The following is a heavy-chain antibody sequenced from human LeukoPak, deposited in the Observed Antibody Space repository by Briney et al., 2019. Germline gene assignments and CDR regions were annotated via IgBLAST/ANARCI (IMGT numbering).Heavy chain of an antibody. CDR3: ARAVTYCSGGSCYSGLPSAY. Sequence: GGSLRLSCAASGFTFSSYSMNWVRQAPGKGLEWVSSITSDSSFIFYADSVKGRFTISRDNAKNSLYLQMNTLRAEDTAVHYCARAVTYCSGGSCYSGLPSAYWGQGTLVTVSS. CDR2: ITSDSSFI. CDR1: GFTFSSYS. J-gene: IGHJ4*02. V-gene: IGHV3-21*01. D-gene: IGHD2-15*01.